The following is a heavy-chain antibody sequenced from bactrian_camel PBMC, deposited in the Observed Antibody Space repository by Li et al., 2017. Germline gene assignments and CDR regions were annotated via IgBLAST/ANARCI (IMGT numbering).Heavy chain of an antibody. CDR3: AATPPYVPTRALGGYWSVPTMYKH. D-gene: IGHD2*01. CDR1: GYFYSRNC. J-gene: IGHJ4*01. V-gene: IGHV3S53*01. Sequence: HVQLVESGGGSVQVGGSLRLTCAASGYFYSRNCMGWFRQAPGKEREGVAAIDSDGSTSIADSVKGRFTISKDNAKNVLYLQMNSLKPEDTAMYYCAATPPYVPTRALGGYWSVPTMYKHWGQGTQVTV. CDR2: IDSDGST.